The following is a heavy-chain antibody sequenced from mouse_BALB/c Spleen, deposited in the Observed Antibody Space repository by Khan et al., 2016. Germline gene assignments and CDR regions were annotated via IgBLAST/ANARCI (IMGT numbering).Heavy chain of an antibody. D-gene: IGHD2-13*01. CDR2: IRLKSNNYAT. Sequence: EVKLEESGGGLVQPGGSMKLSCVASGFTFSNYWMNWVRQSPEKGLEWVAEIRLKSNNYATHYAESVKGRFTISRDDSKSNVYLQMNNLRAEDTGIYYCTNLDYYYAMDYWGQGTSVTVSS. J-gene: IGHJ4*01. CDR3: TNLDYYYAMDY. CDR1: GFTFSNYW. V-gene: IGHV6-6*02.